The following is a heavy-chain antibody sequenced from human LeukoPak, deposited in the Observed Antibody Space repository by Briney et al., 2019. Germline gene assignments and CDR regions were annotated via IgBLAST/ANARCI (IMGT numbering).Heavy chain of an antibody. CDR3: ARADGFGELLPIDY. V-gene: IGHV3-20*04. Sequence: GGSLRLSCAASGFTFYDYGMSWVRQAPGKGLEWGSGINWNGGSTGYADSVKGRFTISRDNAKNSLYLQMNSLRAGDTALYYCARADGFGELLPIDYWGQGTLVTVSS. J-gene: IGHJ4*02. CDR1: GFTFYDYG. D-gene: IGHD3-10*01. CDR2: INWNGGST.